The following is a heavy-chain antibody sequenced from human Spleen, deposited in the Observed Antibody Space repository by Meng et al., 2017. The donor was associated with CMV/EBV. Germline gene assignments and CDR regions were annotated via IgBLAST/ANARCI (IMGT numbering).Heavy chain of an antibody. CDR2: INPSGGST. CDR1: GYTFTSYY. D-gene: IGHD1-26*01. V-gene: IGHV1-46*01. Sequence: GGSLRLSCVASGYTFTSYYMHWVRQAPGQGLEWMGIINPSGGSTSYAQKFQGRVTMTRDTSTSTVYMELSSLRSEDTAVYYCARVREGMDVWGQGTTVTVSS. J-gene: IGHJ6*02. CDR3: ARVREGMDV.